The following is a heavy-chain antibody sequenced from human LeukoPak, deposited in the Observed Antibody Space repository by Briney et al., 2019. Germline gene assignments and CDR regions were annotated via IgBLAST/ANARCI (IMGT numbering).Heavy chain of an antibody. V-gene: IGHV3-23*01. CDR2: IGSSGGGI. CDR3: AIDPNWGTHS. J-gene: IGHJ4*02. Sequence: GGSLRLSCAASGFTFSTYTMYWVRHPPGKGLEWVSIIGSSGGGIHYADSVRGRFTISRDNSKNALYLQMNSLRVEDTAVYYCAIDPNWGTHSWGQGVLVTVSS. CDR1: GFTFSTYT. D-gene: IGHD7-27*01.